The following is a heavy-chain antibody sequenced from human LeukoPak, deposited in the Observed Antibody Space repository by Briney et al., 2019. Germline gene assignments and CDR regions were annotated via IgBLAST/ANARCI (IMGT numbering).Heavy chain of an antibody. CDR1: GFTFSNAW. CDR2: IKTKADGGTT. Sequence: RGSLRLSCAASGFTFSNAWMSWVRQAPGKGLEWVGRIKTKADGGTTDYAAPVKGRFTNSRDDSKNTLYLHMNRLKTEDTAVYYCTTAAGPFDHWGQGTLVTVSS. D-gene: IGHD6-19*01. J-gene: IGHJ4*02. CDR3: TTAAGPFDH. V-gene: IGHV3-15*01.